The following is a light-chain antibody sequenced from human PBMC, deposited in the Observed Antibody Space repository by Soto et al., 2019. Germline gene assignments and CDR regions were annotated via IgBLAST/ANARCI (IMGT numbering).Light chain of an antibody. V-gene: IGKV3-20*01. CDR1: QSVSSNY. Sequence: EIVLTHCPGTLSLSPGERATVSCIAAQSVSSNYLAWYQQKSGQAPRLLIYGASSRATGIPDLFSGGGSGTDFTLTITRLEPEDFAVYFCLQYGGLPRTFGQGTKVDIK. CDR2: GAS. CDR3: LQYGGLPRT. J-gene: IGKJ1*01.